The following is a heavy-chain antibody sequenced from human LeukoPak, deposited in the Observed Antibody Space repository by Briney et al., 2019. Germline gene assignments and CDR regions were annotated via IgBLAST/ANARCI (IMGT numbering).Heavy chain of an antibody. CDR1: GGSISSYY. D-gene: IGHD3-16*01. Sequence: PSETLSLTCTVSGGSISSYYWSWIRQPPGKGLEWIGYIHYSGSTNYNPSLKSRVTISGDTSKNQFSLKLSSVTAADTAVYYCAREGGGFDYWGQGTLVTVSS. CDR2: IHYSGST. V-gene: IGHV4-59*12. J-gene: IGHJ4*02. CDR3: AREGGGFDY.